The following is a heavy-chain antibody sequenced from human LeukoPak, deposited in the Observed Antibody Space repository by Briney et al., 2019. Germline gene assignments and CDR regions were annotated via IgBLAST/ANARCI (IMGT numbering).Heavy chain of an antibody. CDR1: GVTFSNAW. D-gene: IGHD2-2*01. Sequence: GGSLRLSCAASGVTFSNAWMSWVRQAPGKGREWVGRIKSKTDGGTTDYAAPVKGRFTISRDDSKNTLYLQMNSLKTEDTAVYYCTTAGVVVPASSDYWGQGTLVTVSS. CDR3: TTAGVVVPASSDY. V-gene: IGHV3-15*01. J-gene: IGHJ4*02. CDR2: IKSKTDGGTT.